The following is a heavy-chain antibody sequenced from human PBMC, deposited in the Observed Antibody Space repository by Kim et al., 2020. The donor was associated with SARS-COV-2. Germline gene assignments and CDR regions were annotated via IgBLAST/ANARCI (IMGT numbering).Heavy chain of an antibody. D-gene: IGHD3-10*01. J-gene: IGHJ4*02. CDR3: AKKGGVRGVIITPLDY. V-gene: IGHV3-23*01. Sequence: SVKGRFTISRDNSKNTLYLQMNSRRAEDTAVYYCAKKGGVRGVIITPLDYWGQGTLVTVSS.